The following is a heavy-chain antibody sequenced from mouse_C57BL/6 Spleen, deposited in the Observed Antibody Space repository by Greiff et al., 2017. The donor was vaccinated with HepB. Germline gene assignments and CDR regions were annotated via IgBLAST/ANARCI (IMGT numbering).Heavy chain of an antibody. CDR3: TTVYDYDRTFGY. J-gene: IGHJ2*01. D-gene: IGHD2-4*01. V-gene: IGHV14-4*01. Sequence: VQLQQSGAELVRPGASVKLSCTASGFNITDYYMHWVKQRPEQGLEWIGWIDPENGDTEYASKFQGKATITADTSSNTAYLQLSSLTSEDTAVYYGTTVYDYDRTFGYWGQGTTLTVSS. CDR1: GFNITDYY. CDR2: IDPENGDT.